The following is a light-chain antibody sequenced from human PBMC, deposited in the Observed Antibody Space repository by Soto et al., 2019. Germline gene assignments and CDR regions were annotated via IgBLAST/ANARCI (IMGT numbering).Light chain of an antibody. J-gene: IGLJ3*02. CDR3: QSYDSSLSGWV. CDR2: GNS. V-gene: IGLV1-40*01. Sequence: QSVLTQPPSVSGAPGQRVTISCTGYNSNIGAGYDVHWYQQLPGTAPKLLIYGNSNRPSGVPDRFSASKSGTSASLAITGLQAEDEPDYYCQSYDSSLSGWVFGGGTTLTVL. CDR1: NSNIGAGYD.